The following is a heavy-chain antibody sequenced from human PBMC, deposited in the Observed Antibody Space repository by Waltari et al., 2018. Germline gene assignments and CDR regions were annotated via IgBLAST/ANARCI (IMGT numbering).Heavy chain of an antibody. CDR1: GYTFTSYG. V-gene: IGHV1-18*01. D-gene: IGHD6-6*01. Sequence: QVQLVQSRAEVKKPGASVKVSCKASGYTFTSYGISWVRQATEQRLEWIGRISADKGNKNNAQKVQGRITMTTDTSTSTDYMERRSVRSDDTSGYYCARREAARQLGYYGKDGWGQGTTVTGS. CDR2: ISADKGNK. J-gene: IGHJ6*02. CDR3: ARREAARQLGYYGKDG.